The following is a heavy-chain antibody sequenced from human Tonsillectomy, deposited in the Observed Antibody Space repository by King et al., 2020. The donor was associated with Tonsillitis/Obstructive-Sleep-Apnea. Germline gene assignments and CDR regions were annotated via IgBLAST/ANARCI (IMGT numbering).Heavy chain of an antibody. V-gene: IGHV3-74*01. CDR2: INTDGSST. CDR3: ARDSSSWSWRYYFYYVDF. J-gene: IGHJ6*03. CDR1: GFTFSSNW. Sequence: VQLVESGGGLVQPGGSLRLSCAASGFTFSSNWMHWVRQDPGRGLVWVSRINTDGSSTSYADSVKGRFTISRDNAKNTLYLQMDSLRAEDTAVYYCARDSSSWSWRYYFYYVDFCGNGATVTFSS. D-gene: IGHD6-13*01.